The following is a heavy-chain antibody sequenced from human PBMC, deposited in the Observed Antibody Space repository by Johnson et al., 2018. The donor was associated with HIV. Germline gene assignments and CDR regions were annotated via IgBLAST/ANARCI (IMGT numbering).Heavy chain of an antibody. D-gene: IGHD3-22*01. CDR3: ASASSGYYADAFDI. Sequence: VHLVESGGGLVQPGGSLRLSCAASGFTVSSNYMSWVRQAPGKGLEWVSVIYSGGSTYYADSVKGRLTISRDNSNNTLYLQMNSLRAGDTAVYYCASASSGYYADAFDIWGQGTMVTVSS. J-gene: IGHJ3*02. V-gene: IGHV3-66*02. CDR2: IYSGGST. CDR1: GFTVSSNY.